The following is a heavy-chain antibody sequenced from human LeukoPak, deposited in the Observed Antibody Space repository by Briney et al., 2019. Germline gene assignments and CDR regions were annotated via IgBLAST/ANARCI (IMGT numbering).Heavy chain of an antibody. D-gene: IGHD2-2*01. CDR3: ARVVPAAMIFGY. CDR2: IYYSGST. J-gene: IGHJ4*02. V-gene: IGHV4-30-4*08. CDR1: GGSISSGDYY. Sequence: SETLSLTCTVSGGSISSGDYYWSWIRQPPGKGLEWIGYIYYSGSTYYNPSLKSRVTISVDTSKHQFSLKLSSVTAADTAVYYCARVVPAAMIFGYWGQGTLVTVSS.